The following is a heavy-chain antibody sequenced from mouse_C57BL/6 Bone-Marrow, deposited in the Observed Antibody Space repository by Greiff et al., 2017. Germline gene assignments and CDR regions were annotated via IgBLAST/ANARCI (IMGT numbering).Heavy chain of an antibody. Sequence: QVQLQQSGPELVKPGASVKISCKASGYTFTDYYINWVKQRPGQGLEWIGWIFPGSGSTYYNEKFKGKATLTVDKSSSTAYMLLSSLTSEDSAVYFCARLIYDGYPHWYFDVWGTGTTVTVSS. J-gene: IGHJ1*03. V-gene: IGHV1-75*01. D-gene: IGHD2-3*01. CDR3: ARLIYDGYPHWYFDV. CDR1: GYTFTDYY. CDR2: IFPGSGST.